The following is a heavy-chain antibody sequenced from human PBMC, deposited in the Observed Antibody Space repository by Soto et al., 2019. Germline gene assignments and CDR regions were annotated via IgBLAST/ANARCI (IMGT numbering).Heavy chain of an antibody. Sequence: EVQLVESGGGLVQPGGSLRLSCAASGFTVSTKYMSWVRQAPGKGLEWVSVIYSGGSTFYADSVRGRFTISRYNSKNTLNLQMNSVRAEDTAVYYCARYPWAADYWGQGTLVTVSS. CDR1: GFTVSTKY. V-gene: IGHV3-66*01. CDR3: ARYPWAADY. J-gene: IGHJ4*02. CDR2: IYSGGST. D-gene: IGHD3-16*01.